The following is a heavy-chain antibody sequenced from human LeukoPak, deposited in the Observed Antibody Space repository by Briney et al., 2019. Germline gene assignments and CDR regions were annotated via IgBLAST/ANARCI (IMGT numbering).Heavy chain of an antibody. CDR1: SYSISSGYY. CDR3: ARHAYYYDSSGYYYGFDY. V-gene: IGHV4-4*07. D-gene: IGHD3-22*01. J-gene: IGHJ4*02. Sequence: NPSETLSLTCTVSSYSISSGYYWSWIRPPAGKGLEWIGRIYISGSTNYNPSLKSRVTMSVDTSKNQFSLKLSSVTAADTAVYYCARHAYYYDSSGYYYGFDYWGQGTLVTVSS. CDR2: IYISGST.